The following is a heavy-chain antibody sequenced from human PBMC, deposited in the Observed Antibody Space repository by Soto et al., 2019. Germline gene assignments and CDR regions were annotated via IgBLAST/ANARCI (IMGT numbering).Heavy chain of an antibody. J-gene: IGHJ4*01. D-gene: IGHD3-22*01. CDR2: IYSGGST. V-gene: IGHV3-53*01. CDR1: GFTVSRSY. Sequence: EVQLVESGGGLIQPGGSLRVSCAASGFTVSRSYMSWVRQAPGTGLEWVSVIYSGGSTNYADSVKGRFTISRDNSTNTLYLQVPSLRVEDTSVYYCARDTYYYDSSGQPYWGHGTLVTVSS. CDR3: ARDTYYYDSSGQPY.